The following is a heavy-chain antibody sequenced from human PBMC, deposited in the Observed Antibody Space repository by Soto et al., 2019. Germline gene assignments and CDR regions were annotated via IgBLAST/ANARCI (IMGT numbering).Heavy chain of an antibody. D-gene: IGHD6-13*01. CDR3: ARGGIAAAGSYYYYGMDV. V-gene: IGHV3-21*01. J-gene: IGHJ6*02. CDR1: GFTFSSYS. CDR2: ISSSRSYI. Sequence: GGSLRLSCAASGFTFSSYSMNWVRQAPGKGLEWVSSISSSRSYIYYADSVKGRFTISRDNAKNSLYLQMNSLRAEDTAVYYCARGGIAAAGSYYYYGMDVWGQGTTVTV.